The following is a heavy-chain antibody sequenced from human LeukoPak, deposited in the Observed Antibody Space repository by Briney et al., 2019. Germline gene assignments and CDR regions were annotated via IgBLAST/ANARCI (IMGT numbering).Heavy chain of an antibody. J-gene: IGHJ4*02. CDR3: ARGTVADQYFFDY. V-gene: IGHV3-49*04. CDR1: GFTSGDYS. CDR2: IKSKAFGGTT. D-gene: IGHD4-23*01. Sequence: PGGSLRLSCTASGFTSGDYSMSWVRQAPGKGLEWVAFIKSKAFGGTTGYAASVEGRFTISRDDSKSIAYLQMNSLKTEDTAVYYCARGTVADQYFFDYWGQGTLVTVSS.